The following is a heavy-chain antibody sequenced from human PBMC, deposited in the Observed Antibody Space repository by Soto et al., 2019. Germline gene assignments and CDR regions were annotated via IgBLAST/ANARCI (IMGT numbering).Heavy chain of an antibody. CDR1: GFTFKNVW. J-gene: IGHJ4*02. V-gene: IGHV3-15*07. Sequence: EVQLVESGGGLVKPGGSLGLSCAASGFTFKNVWMHWVRQAPGKGLEWVGRIKSKADGETIDYAEPVKGRFTISRDDSKNTLYLQMNNLKTEDTAVYYCNAYCDFLGGHTPLWGQGTLVAVSS. CDR2: IKSKADGETI. CDR3: NAYCDFLGGHTPL. D-gene: IGHD3-3*01.